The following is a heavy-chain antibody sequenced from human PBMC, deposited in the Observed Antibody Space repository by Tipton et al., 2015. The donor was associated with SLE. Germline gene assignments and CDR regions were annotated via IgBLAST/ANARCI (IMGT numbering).Heavy chain of an antibody. Sequence: TLSLTCAVYGGSFSGYYWSWIRQPPGKGLEWIGEMNHSGSTNYNPSLKSRVTISVDTSKNQFSLKLSSVTAADTAVYYCAGGWAARPSDYWGQGTLVTVSS. D-gene: IGHD6-6*01. CDR1: GGSFSGYY. J-gene: IGHJ4*02. V-gene: IGHV4-34*01. CDR3: AGGWAARPSDY. CDR2: MNHSGST.